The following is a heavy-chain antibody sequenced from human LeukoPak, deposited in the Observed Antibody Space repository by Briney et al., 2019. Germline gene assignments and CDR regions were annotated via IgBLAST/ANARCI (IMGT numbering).Heavy chain of an antibody. V-gene: IGHV1-69*02. J-gene: IGHJ4*02. Sequence: ASVKVSCKASGGTFSSYTISWVRQAPGQGLECMGRIIPILGLATYAQKFQGRVTITAHKSTSTAYMELSSLRSEDTAVNYCARGEYYFDYWGQGTLVTVSS. D-gene: IGHD3-10*01. CDR2: IIPILGLA. CDR1: GGTFSSYT. CDR3: ARGEYYFDY.